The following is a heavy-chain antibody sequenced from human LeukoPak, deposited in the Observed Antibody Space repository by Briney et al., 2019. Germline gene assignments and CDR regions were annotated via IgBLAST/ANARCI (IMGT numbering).Heavy chain of an antibody. CDR3: ARDESYGEYPRPYYGMDV. D-gene: IGHD4-17*01. J-gene: IGHJ6*02. V-gene: IGHV3-21*01. Sequence: GGSLRLSCAASGFTFSSYSMNWVRQAPGKGLEWVSSISNSSSYIYYADSVKGRFTISRDNSKNSLYLQMNSPRAEDTAVYYCARDESYGEYPRPYYGMDVWGDGNTVTASS. CDR2: ISNSSSYI. CDR1: GFTFSSYS.